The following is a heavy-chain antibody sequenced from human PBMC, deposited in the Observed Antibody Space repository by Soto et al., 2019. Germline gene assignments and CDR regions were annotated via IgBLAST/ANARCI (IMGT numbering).Heavy chain of an antibody. CDR3: ARGYYDSSGYYLSYAFDI. J-gene: IGHJ3*02. CDR2: INPSGGST. D-gene: IGHD3-22*01. V-gene: IGHV1-46*01. CDR1: GYTFTSYY. Sequence: GASVKVSCKASGYTFTSYYMHWVRQAPGQGLEWMGIINPSGGSTSYAQKLQGRVTVTTDTSTSTAYMELRSLRSDDTAVYYCARGYYDSSGYYLSYAFDIWGQGTVVTVSS.